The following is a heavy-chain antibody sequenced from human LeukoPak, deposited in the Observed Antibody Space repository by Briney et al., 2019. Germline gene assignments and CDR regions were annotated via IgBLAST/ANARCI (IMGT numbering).Heavy chain of an antibody. V-gene: IGHV3-66*04. CDR1: GFTVSSNY. D-gene: IGHD6-13*01. Sequence: GGSLRLSCAASGFTVSSNYMSWVRQAPGKGLEWVSVIYSGGSTYYADSVKGRFTISRDNSKNTLYLQMNSLRAEDTAVYYCARPTYSSSWYGRYYGMDVWGQGTTVTVSS. CDR2: IYSGGST. J-gene: IGHJ6*02. CDR3: ARPTYSSSWYGRYYGMDV.